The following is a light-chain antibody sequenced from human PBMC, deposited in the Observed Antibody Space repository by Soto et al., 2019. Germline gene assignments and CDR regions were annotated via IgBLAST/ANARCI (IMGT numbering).Light chain of an antibody. J-gene: IGKJ1*01. Sequence: DFQLTQSPSTVSASVGDRVTITFRTSKTTGTWMAWYQQKPGKAPKLLIYDASRLETGIPSRFRGSGVGAEFALTITSLHPDDFATYYCQRYTTYSWTFGQGTKVDIK. CDR1: KTTGTW. V-gene: IGKV1-5*01. CDR3: QRYTTYSWT. CDR2: DAS.